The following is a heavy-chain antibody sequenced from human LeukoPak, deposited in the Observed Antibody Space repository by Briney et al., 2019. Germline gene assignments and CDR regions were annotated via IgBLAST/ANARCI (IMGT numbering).Heavy chain of an antibody. Sequence: GGALILSCAASGCTFSSYGMHWVRQAPGKGLEGVAVIWYDGSNKYYEDSVKGRFTISRDNSKNTLYLQMNSLRAEDTAVYYCAKGRLRYFDWLPPGDAFDIWGQGTMVTVSS. J-gene: IGHJ3*02. CDR3: AKGRLRYFDWLPPGDAFDI. D-gene: IGHD3-9*01. V-gene: IGHV3-33*06. CDR1: GCTFSSYG. CDR2: IWYDGSNK.